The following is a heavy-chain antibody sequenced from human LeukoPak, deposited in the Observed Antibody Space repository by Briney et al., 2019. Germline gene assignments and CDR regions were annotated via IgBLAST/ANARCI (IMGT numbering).Heavy chain of an antibody. J-gene: IGHJ4*02. CDR2: MYTLGNT. V-gene: IGHV3-66*01. Sequence: GGSLRLSCAASGFTVSSNYMTWVRQAPGKGLEWVSAMYTLGNTYYADSVRGRFTISRDNSKNTLYLQMNSLRAEDTAVYYCARYGDYPEYYFDYWGQGTLVTVSS. CDR1: GFTVSSNY. CDR3: ARYGDYPEYYFDY. D-gene: IGHD4-17*01.